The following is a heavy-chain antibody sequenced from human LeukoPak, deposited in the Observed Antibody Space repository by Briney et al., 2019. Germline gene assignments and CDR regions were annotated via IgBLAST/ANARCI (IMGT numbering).Heavy chain of an antibody. Sequence: SETLSLTCAVYGGSFSGYYWSWIRQPPGKGLEWIGEINHSGSTNYNPSLKSRVTISVDTSKNQFSLKLSSVTAADTAVYYCARRRWGYYGQGYYYMDVWGKGTTVTVSS. CDR3: ARRRWGYYGQGYYYMDV. CDR2: INHSGST. CDR1: GGSFSGYY. V-gene: IGHV4-34*01. D-gene: IGHD3-10*01. J-gene: IGHJ6*03.